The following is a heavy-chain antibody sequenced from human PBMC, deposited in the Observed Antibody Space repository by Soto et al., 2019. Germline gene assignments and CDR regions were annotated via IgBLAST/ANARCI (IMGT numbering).Heavy chain of an antibody. CDR2: IILLFGTA. CDR1: GGIFSSNT. CDR3: ASKAACGGACYAFDS. D-gene: IGHD2-21*02. J-gene: IGHJ5*01. Sequence: QVYLVQSGAEVKKPGSSVKISCKASGGIFSSNTINWVRQAAGQGLEWMGGIILLFGTANYAEKFQGRVTITADKPTKTEYMELTSLRSEDTAVYYCASKAACGGACYAFDSWGQRPLVTVS. V-gene: IGHV1-69*06.